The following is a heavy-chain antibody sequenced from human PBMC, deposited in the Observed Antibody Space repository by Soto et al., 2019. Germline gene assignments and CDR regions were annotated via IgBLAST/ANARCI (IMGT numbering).Heavy chain of an antibody. CDR1: GFSFSSYA. V-gene: IGHV3-30-3*01. Sequence: QVRLVESGGGLVQPGRSLRLSCTASGFSFSSYAMYWFRQPPGKGLEWVAVISHDGINKHYADSVKGRVTVSRDNSNHSLYLQLNSLRGEDTAMYYCARDMYSSDYFVKWFEPWGQGTLVTVSS. CDR3: ARDMYSSDYFVKWFEP. CDR2: ISHDGINK. J-gene: IGHJ5*02. D-gene: IGHD6-19*01.